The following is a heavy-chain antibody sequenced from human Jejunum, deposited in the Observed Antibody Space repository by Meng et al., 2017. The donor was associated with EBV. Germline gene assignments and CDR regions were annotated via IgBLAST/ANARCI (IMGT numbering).Heavy chain of an antibody. CDR2: ISYDGSNQ. CDR1: GFTFHTYG. CDR3: AKGPYYGSGTFDY. Sequence: QVQLVESGGGVVLPGGXXTLPCAASGFTFHTYGMHWVRQAPGKGLEWVAVISYDGSNQWYADSAKGRFTISRDNSQNTLYLQVDSLRAEDKAVYYCAKGPYYGSGTFDYWGQGTLVTVSS. J-gene: IGHJ4*02. D-gene: IGHD3-10*01. V-gene: IGHV3-30*18.